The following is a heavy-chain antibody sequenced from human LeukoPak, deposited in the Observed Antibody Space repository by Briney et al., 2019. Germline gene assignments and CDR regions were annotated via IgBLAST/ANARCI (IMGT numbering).Heavy chain of an antibody. CDR3: ARLNYYDSGSYYFDF. CDR1: GGSISSSSNY. V-gene: IGHV4-39*01. CDR2: IYYSGST. Sequence: SETLSLTCTVSGGSISSSSNYWGWIRQPPGKGLEWMGSIYYSGSTHHNPSLKSRVTILVDTSKNQFSLKLSSVTAADTAVYYCARLNYYDSGSYYFDFWGQGTLVTVSS. J-gene: IGHJ4*02. D-gene: IGHD3-10*01.